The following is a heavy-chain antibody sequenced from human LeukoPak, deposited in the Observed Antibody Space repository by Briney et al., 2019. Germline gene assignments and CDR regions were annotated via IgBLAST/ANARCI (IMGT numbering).Heavy chain of an antibody. V-gene: IGHV1-18*01. D-gene: IGHD1-1*01. CDR2: VSAYNGNT. CDR3: ARARYRYYFDY. Sequence: ASVKVSCKASGYTFTIYGISWVRQAPGQGLEWMGWVSAYNGNTNYAQKLQGRVTMTTDTSTSTAYMELRSLRSDDTAVYYCARARYRYYFDYWGQGTLVTVSS. J-gene: IGHJ4*02. CDR1: GYTFTIYG.